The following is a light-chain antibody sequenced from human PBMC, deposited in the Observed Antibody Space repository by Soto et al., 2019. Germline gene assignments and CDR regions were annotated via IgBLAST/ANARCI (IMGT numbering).Light chain of an antibody. CDR2: DVS. CDR3: SSYTSSSTWV. J-gene: IGLJ3*02. V-gene: IGLV2-14*01. Sequence: QSALTQPASVSGSPGQSITISCTGTSSDVGGYNFVSWYQHHPGKAPKLMIYDVSNRPSGVSNRFSGSKSGNTASLTLSGLQTEGEADYYCSSYTSSSTWVFGGGTKLTVL. CDR1: SSDVGGYNF.